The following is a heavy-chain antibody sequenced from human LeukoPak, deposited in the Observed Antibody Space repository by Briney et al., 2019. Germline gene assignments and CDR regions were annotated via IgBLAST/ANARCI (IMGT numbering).Heavy chain of an antibody. CDR3: AHTVWSGNYFDY. Sequence: GGSLRLSCAASGFSLSTSWMHWVRQVPGKGLVWVSRINSDGRSTDYADSVKGRFTISRDNTKNTLYLQMSSLRVEDTAVYYCAHTVWSGNYFDYWGQGTLVTVSS. CDR1: GFSLSTSW. CDR2: INSDGRST. V-gene: IGHV3-74*01. D-gene: IGHD3-3*01. J-gene: IGHJ4*02.